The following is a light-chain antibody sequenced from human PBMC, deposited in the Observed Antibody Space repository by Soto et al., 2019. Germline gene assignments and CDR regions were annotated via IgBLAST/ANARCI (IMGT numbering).Light chain of an antibody. CDR3: CSFAGSSTPV. V-gene: IGLV2-23*01. Sequence: QSALTQPASVSGSPGQSITISCTRTSSDVGSYNVVSWYQQHPGKAPKLIIYEDSKRPSGVSNRFSGSKSGNTASLTISGLQAEDEADYYCCSFAGSSTPVFGGGTKVTVL. CDR2: EDS. CDR1: SSDVGSYNV. J-gene: IGLJ3*02.